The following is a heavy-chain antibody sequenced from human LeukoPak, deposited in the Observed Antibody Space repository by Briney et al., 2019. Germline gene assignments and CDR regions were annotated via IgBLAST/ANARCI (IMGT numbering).Heavy chain of an antibody. CDR3: ARDLYQWLPSTRPRDYYYYMDV. D-gene: IGHD6-19*01. V-gene: IGHV1-2*02. Sequence: GVSVKVSCKASGYTFTGYYIHWVRQAPGQGLEYMGWINPNSGGTNYAQKFQGGVTMTRDTSISTAYMELSRLRSDDTAVYYCARDLYQWLPSTRPRDYYYYMDVWGEGTTVTVSS. J-gene: IGHJ6*03. CDR2: INPNSGGT. CDR1: GYTFTGYY.